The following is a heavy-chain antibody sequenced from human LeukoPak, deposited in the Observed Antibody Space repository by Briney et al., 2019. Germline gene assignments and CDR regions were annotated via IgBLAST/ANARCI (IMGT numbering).Heavy chain of an antibody. CDR2: IYYSGST. D-gene: IGHD6-13*01. V-gene: IGHV4-39*01. J-gene: IGHJ4*02. CDR3: ARLYSSSWYIVYYFDY. Sequence: PSETLSLTCTVSGGSMSSSSYYWGWIRQPPGKGLEWIGSIYYSGSTYYNPSLKSRVTISVDTSKNQFSLKLSSVTAADTAVYYCARLYSSSWYIVYYFDYWGQGTLVTVSS. CDR1: GGSMSSSSYY.